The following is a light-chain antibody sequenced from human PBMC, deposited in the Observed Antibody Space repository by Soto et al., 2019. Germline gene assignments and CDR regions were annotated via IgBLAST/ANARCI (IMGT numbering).Light chain of an antibody. Sequence: QSALTQPPSSSGSPGQSVTITCSGTSSDVGEENYVSWYQQHPGKVPKLILYEVSKRPSGVPDRFSGSRHGNTASLTVAGLQAKDAAAFYCSSFAGRPVGFCGGTNVTLL. CDR1: SSDVGEENY. CDR3: SSFAGRPVG. J-gene: IGLJ2*01. V-gene: IGLV2-8*01. CDR2: EVS.